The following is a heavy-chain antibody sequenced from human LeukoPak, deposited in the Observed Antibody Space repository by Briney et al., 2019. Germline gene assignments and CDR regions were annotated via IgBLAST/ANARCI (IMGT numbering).Heavy chain of an antibody. V-gene: IGHV3-33*01. CDR2: IWYDGSNK. J-gene: IGHJ4*02. CDR3: ARGPYYDSSAPDY. Sequence: GGSLRLSCATSGFTFSSYGMHWVRQAPGKGLEWVAVIWYDGSNKYYADSVKGRFTISRDNCKNTLYLQMNSLRAEDTAVYYCARGPYYDSSAPDYWGQGTLVTVSS. CDR1: GFTFSSYG. D-gene: IGHD3-22*01.